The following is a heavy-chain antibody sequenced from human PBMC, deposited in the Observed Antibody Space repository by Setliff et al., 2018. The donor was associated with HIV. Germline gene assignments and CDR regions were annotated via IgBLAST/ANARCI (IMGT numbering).Heavy chain of an antibody. V-gene: IGHV4-4*09. CDR3: ARGLSFYDPGGFDY. J-gene: IGHJ4*02. CDR1: GGSISSYY. CDR2: IYTSGST. D-gene: IGHD3-22*01. Sequence: KASETLSLTCTVSGGSISSYYWSWIRQPPGKGLEWIGYIYTSGSTNYNPSLKSRVTILVDTSKNQFSLKLSSVTAADTAVYYCARGLSFYDPGGFDYWGQGTLVTVSS.